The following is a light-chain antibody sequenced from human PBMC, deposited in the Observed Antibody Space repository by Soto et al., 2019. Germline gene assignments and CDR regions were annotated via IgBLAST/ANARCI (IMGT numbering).Light chain of an antibody. V-gene: IGKV3-15*01. Sequence: EIVMTQSPATLSVSPGERATLSCRASQSVSGNLAWYQKKPGQAPRLLIYGASTRSTGITARFSGSRSGTEFTLTISGLQSEDFAVYYCQQYNNWPPAFGQGTKVEIK. J-gene: IGKJ1*01. CDR3: QQYNNWPPA. CDR2: GAS. CDR1: QSVSGN.